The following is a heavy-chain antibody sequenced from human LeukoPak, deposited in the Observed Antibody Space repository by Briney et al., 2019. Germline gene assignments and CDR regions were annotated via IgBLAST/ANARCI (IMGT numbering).Heavy chain of an antibody. J-gene: IGHJ4*02. Sequence: GGSLRLSCAASGFTFSSYAMSWVRQAPGRGLEWVSAISGSGGSTDYADSVKGRFTISRDISKNTLYLQMNSLRVEDTAVYYCAKDTYSSSSPNFDYWGQGTLVTVSS. D-gene: IGHD6-6*01. CDR2: ISGSGGST. CDR1: GFTFSSYA. V-gene: IGHV3-23*01. CDR3: AKDTYSSSSPNFDY.